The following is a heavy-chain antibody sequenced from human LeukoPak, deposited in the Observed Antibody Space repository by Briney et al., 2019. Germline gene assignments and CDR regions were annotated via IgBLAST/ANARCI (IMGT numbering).Heavy chain of an antibody. CDR1: SGSFSGYY. V-gene: IGHV4-34*01. CDR3: ARGRQQQLVRGVNWFDP. D-gene: IGHD6-13*01. CDR2: INHSGST. Sequence: PSETLSLTCAVYSGSFSGYYWSWIRQPPGKGLEWIGEINHSGSTNYNPSLKSRVTISVDTSKNQFSLKLSSVTAADTAVYYCARGRQQQLVRGVNWFDPWGQGTLVTVSS. J-gene: IGHJ5*02.